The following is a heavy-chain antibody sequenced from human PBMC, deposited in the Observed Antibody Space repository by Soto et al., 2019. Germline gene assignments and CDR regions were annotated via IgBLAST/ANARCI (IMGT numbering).Heavy chain of an antibody. Sequence: QVQLVESGGGVVQPGRSLRLSCAASGFTFSSYGMHWVRQAPGKGLEWVAVISYDGSNKYYADSVKGRFTISRDNSKNTLYLQMNGLRDEDTAVYYCASWFGAFDYWGQGTLVTVSS. CDR3: ASWFGAFDY. J-gene: IGHJ4*02. CDR2: ISYDGSNK. D-gene: IGHD3-10*01. CDR1: GFTFSSYG. V-gene: IGHV3-30*03.